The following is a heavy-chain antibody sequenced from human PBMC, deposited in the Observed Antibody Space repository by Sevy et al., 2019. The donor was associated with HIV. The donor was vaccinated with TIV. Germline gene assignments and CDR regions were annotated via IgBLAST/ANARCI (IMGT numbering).Heavy chain of an antibody. V-gene: IGHV1-2*02. D-gene: IGHD5-18*01. J-gene: IGHJ4*02. Sequence: ASVKVSCKASGYTFSDHFIHWVRQAPGQGLEWMAWINPNSGDTKYSQNFHGRVTLTRDTSIGSGYMELTSLRSDNTAASYCATDGGYRYGSLLDYWGQGTLVTVSS. CDR2: INPNSGDT. CDR1: GYTFSDHF. CDR3: ATDGGYRYGSLLDY.